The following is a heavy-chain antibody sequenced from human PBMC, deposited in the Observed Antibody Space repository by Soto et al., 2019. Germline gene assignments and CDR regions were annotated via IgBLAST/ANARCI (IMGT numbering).Heavy chain of an antibody. CDR1: GGTFSSYT. Sequence: QVQLVQSGAEVKKPGSSVKVSCKASGGTFSSYTISWVRQAPGQGLEWMGRIIPILGIANYAQKFQGRVTITAEKSTSTAYMELSSLRSEDTAVYYCAIRAYYYGSGSYYNPFDYWGQGTLVTVSS. J-gene: IGHJ4*02. D-gene: IGHD3-10*01. CDR2: IIPILGIA. CDR3: AIRAYYYGSGSYYNPFDY. V-gene: IGHV1-69*02.